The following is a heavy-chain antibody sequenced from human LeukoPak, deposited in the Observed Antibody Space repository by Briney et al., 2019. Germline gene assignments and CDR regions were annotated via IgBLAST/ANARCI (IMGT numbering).Heavy chain of an antibody. CDR2: INPNSGGT. CDR1: GYTFTGYY. V-gene: IGHV1-2*02. Sequence: EASVKVSCKASGYTFTGYYMHWVRQAPGQGLEWMGWINPNSGGTNYAQKFQGRVIMTRDTSISTAYMELSRLRSDDTAVYYCARVNQYYYDSSGRAFDIWGQGTMVTVS. D-gene: IGHD3-22*01. CDR3: ARVNQYYYDSSGRAFDI. J-gene: IGHJ3*02.